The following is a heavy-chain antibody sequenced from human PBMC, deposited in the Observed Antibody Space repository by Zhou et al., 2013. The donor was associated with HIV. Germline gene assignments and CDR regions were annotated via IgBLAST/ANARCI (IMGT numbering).Heavy chain of an antibody. CDR1: GGTFSSYA. CDR2: IIPIFGTA. Sequence: QVQLVQSGAEVKKPGSSVKVSCKASGGTFSSYAISWVRQAPGQGLEWMGGIIPIFGTANYAQKFQGRVTITTDESTSTAYMELSSLRSEDTAVYYCARARDETYYYGSGSYYSPDYWGQGTLVTVSS. J-gene: IGHJ4*02. D-gene: IGHD3-10*01. V-gene: IGHV1-69*05. CDR3: ARARDETYYYGSGSYYSPDY.